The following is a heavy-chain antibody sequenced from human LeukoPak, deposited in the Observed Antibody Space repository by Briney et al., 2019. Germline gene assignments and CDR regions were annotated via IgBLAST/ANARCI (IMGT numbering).Heavy chain of an antibody. CDR3: ARGGALGATGAFDI. CDR1: GDSISSYY. Sequence: PSETLSLTCTVSGDSISSYYWSWIRQPAEKGLEWIVRFYTSGNTNYNPSLKSRVTMSVDTSKNQFSLKLSSVTAADTAVYYCARGGALGATGAFDIWGQGIVVTVSS. V-gene: IGHV4-4*07. D-gene: IGHD1-26*01. CDR2: FYTSGNT. J-gene: IGHJ3*02.